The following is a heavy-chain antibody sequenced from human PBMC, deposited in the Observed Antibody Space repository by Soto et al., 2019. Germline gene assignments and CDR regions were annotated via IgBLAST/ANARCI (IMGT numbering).Heavy chain of an antibody. CDR2: INPNSGGT. CDR3: SRVDFDSSASYYAGWFDP. J-gene: IGHJ5*02. D-gene: IGHD3-22*01. CDR1: GYTFTAYY. V-gene: IGHV1-2*02. Sequence: GASVKVSCKASGYTFTAYYMHWLRQAPGQGLEWMGWINPNSGGTKYAQKFQDRDTMTNDTSISPAHMELSRLGSDDTTVYYCSRVDFDSSASYYAGWFDPWGQGTLVTVSS.